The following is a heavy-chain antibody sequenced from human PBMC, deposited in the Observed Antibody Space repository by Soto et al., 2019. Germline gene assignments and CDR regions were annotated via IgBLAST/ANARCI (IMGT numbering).Heavy chain of an antibody. V-gene: IGHV3-23*01. Sequence: SGGSLRLSCAASGCTISSNAMYWVRQAPGKGLEWVSGISDRGDTTHYADSVKGRFTISRDTSKNALYLQLNTLRADDTAVYYCAKDKPGATSFDYWGQGTLVTVSS. CDR3: AKDKPGATSFDY. CDR2: ISDRGDTT. J-gene: IGHJ4*02. D-gene: IGHD1-1*01. CDR1: GCTISSNA.